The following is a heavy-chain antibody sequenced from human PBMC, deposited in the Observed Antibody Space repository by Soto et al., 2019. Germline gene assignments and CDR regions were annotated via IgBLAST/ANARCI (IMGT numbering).Heavy chain of an antibody. J-gene: IGHJ4*02. CDR2: LSNTGRRT. D-gene: IGHD1-26*01. Sequence: EVQLLESGGGQVQPGGSLRLSCTASGFRFDIYAMNWVRQAPGKGLEWVSGLSNTGRRTSYADSVKGRFNISRDNSENTVYLQMNSLRVEDTAVYYCATEMGATQGPFDNWGQGTLVTVSS. CDR1: GFRFDIYA. CDR3: ATEMGATQGPFDN. V-gene: IGHV3-23*01.